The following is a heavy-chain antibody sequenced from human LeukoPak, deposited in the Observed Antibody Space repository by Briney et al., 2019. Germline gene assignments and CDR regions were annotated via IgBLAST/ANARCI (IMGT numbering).Heavy chain of an antibody. J-gene: IGHJ4*02. CDR3: ARGDYGDYFDY. CDR1: GDSATTTFYY. D-gene: IGHD4-17*01. CDR2: IYYSGSI. Sequence: SETLSLTCTVSGDSATTTFYYWAWIRQSPGKGLEWIGSIYYSGSIYYNPSLKSRVTISVDTSKNQFSLKLSPVTAADTAVYYCARGDYGDYFDYWGQGTLVTVSS. V-gene: IGHV4-39*07.